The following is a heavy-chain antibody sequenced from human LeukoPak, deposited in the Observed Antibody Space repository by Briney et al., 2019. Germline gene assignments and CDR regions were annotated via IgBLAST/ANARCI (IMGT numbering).Heavy chain of an antibody. CDR2: ISGSGGST. D-gene: IGHD3-22*01. Sequence: PGGSLRLSCAASGFTFSSYAMSWVRQAPGKGLEWVSAISGSGGSTYYADSVKGRFTISRDNAKNTLYLQMNSLRAEDTAVYYCAGNPTYYYDSSEAQHWGQGTLVTVSS. J-gene: IGHJ1*01. V-gene: IGHV3-23*01. CDR1: GFTFSSYA. CDR3: AGNPTYYYDSSEAQH.